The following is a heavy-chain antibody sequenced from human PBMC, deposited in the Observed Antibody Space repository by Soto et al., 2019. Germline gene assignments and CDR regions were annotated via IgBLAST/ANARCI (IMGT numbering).Heavy chain of an antibody. D-gene: IGHD2-15*01. CDR1: GFTFYNSW. Sequence: EVQLVESGGGLVKPGGSLRLSCAASGFTFYNSWMNWVRQAPGKGLEWVGRIKRNSDGGRTDYAAPVKGRFTISRDDSENKLYLQMNSLKTEDSAVYYCTTGSVEGVWGHGTTVSVSS. V-gene: IGHV3-15*07. CDR3: TTGSVEGV. CDR2: IKRNSDGGRT. J-gene: IGHJ6*02.